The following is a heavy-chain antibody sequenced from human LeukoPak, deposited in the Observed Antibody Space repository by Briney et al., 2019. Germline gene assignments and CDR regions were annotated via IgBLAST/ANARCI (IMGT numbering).Heavy chain of an antibody. J-gene: IGHJ4*02. CDR2: ISYDGSNK. Sequence: PGGSLRLSCAASGFTFSSYAMHWVRQAPGKGLEWVAVISYDGSNKYYADSVKGRFTISRDNSKNTLYLQMNSLRAEDTAVYYCAREHYYDSSGYPDYWGQGTLVTVSS. CDR1: GFTFSSYA. CDR3: AREHYYDSSGYPDY. D-gene: IGHD3-22*01. V-gene: IGHV3-30*04.